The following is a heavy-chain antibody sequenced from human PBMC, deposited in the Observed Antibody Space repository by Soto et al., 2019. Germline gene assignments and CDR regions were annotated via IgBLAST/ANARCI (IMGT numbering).Heavy chain of an antibody. CDR2: IIPIFGTA. V-gene: IGHV1-69*13. J-gene: IGHJ5*02. CDR3: ARDRHSSSPGQFDP. D-gene: IGHD6-6*01. Sequence: SVKVSCKASGYTFTSYGISWVRQAPGQGLEWMGGIIPIFGTANYAQKFQGRVAITADESTSTAYMELSSLRSEDTAVYCCARDRHSSSPGQFDPWGQGTLVTVSS. CDR1: GYTFTSYG.